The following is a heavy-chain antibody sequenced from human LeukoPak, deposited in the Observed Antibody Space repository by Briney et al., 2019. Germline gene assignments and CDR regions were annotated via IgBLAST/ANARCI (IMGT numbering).Heavy chain of an antibody. D-gene: IGHD3-22*01. J-gene: IGHJ3*02. CDR3: ARFWDHDSSGYADAFDI. V-gene: IGHV3-30*03. Sequence: GGSLRLSCAASGFTFSSYGMHWVRQAPGKGLEWVAVISYDGSNKYYADSVKGRFTISRDNSKNTLYLQMNSLRAEDTAVYYCARFWDHDSSGYADAFDIWGQGTMVTVSS. CDR2: ISYDGSNK. CDR1: GFTFSSYG.